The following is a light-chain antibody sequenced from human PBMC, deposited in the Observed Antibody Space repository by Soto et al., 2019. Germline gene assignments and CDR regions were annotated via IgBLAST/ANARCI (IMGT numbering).Light chain of an antibody. J-gene: IGLJ1*01. Sequence: QSVLTQPPSASGTPGQRVTISCSGSSSNIGSHTVNRYQQVPGTAPKLLIYSNNQRPSGVPDRFSGSKSGTSASLAISGLQSEDEADYYCAAWDDSLNGHVFGTGTKLTVL. CDR1: SSNIGSHT. CDR3: AAWDDSLNGHV. CDR2: SNN. V-gene: IGLV1-44*01.